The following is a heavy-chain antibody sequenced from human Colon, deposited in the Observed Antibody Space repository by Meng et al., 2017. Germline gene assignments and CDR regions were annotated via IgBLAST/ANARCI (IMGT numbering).Heavy chain of an antibody. V-gene: IGHV2-5*02. CDR2: IYWDDDA. D-gene: IGHD2-15*01. J-gene: IGHJ5*01. CDR3: AHGVVASATLGAWFDS. CDR1: GFSLNTDGVA. Sequence: QITLKEFAPTLVKPTQTLTLTCSFSGFSLNTDGVAVGWIRQPPGKAPEWLALIYWDDDARYSPSLKNRLRITQDAAKNQVVLTMTNMESVDTATYFCAHGVVASATLGAWFDSWGQGTLVTVSS.